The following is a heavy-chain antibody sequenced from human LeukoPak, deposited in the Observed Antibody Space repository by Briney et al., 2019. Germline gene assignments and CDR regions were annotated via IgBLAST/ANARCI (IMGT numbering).Heavy chain of an antibody. CDR1: GGSISSYY. CDR3: ARTRYSSSLYYFDY. V-gene: IGHV4-59*08. D-gene: IGHD6-13*01. Sequence: SETLSLTCTVSGGSISSYYWSWIRQPPGKGLEWIGYIYYSGSTNYNPSLKSRVTISVDRSKNQFSLKLSSVTAADTAVYYCARTRYSSSLYYFDYWGQGTLVTVSS. CDR2: IYYSGST. J-gene: IGHJ4*02.